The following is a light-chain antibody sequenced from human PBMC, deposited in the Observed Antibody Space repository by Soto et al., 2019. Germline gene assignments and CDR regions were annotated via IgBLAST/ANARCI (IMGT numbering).Light chain of an antibody. CDR3: HQYNDWPPWT. J-gene: IGKJ1*01. V-gene: IGKV3-15*01. Sequence: EIVSTQSPGTLSCSAGERATLSCRASHGVSNCLAWYRQRPGQTPRLLIYATSTRATGVPARFTGSGSGTDFTLTISTLQSEDFAFYYCHQYNDWPPWTFGQGTKVDIK. CDR2: ATS. CDR1: HGVSNC.